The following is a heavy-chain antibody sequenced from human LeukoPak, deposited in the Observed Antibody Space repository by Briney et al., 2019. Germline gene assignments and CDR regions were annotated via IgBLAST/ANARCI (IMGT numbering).Heavy chain of an antibody. D-gene: IGHD3-10*01. CDR1: SGSFSGYY. Sequence: SETLSLTCAVYSGSFSGYYWSWIRQPPGKGLEWIGYIYYSGSTNYNPSLKSRVTISVDTSKNQFSLKLSSVTAADTAVYYCARDYYGRFDPWGQGTLVTVSS. CDR3: ARDYYGRFDP. J-gene: IGHJ5*02. CDR2: IYYSGST. V-gene: IGHV4-59*01.